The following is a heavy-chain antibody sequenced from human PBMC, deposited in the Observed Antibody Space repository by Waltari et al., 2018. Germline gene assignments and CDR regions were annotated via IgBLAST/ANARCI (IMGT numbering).Heavy chain of an antibody. CDR3: AGSIAARPRAFDI. Sequence: QVQLQESGPGLVKPSQTLSLTCTDSGGSLSSGSSSWSCIRQPAGKGLEWIGRIYTSGSTNYNPSLKSRVTISVDTSTNQFPLKLSSVTAADTAAYYCAGSIAARPRAFDIWGQGTMVTVSS. CDR1: GGSLSSGSSS. CDR2: IYTSGST. V-gene: IGHV4-61*02. D-gene: IGHD6-6*01. J-gene: IGHJ3*02.